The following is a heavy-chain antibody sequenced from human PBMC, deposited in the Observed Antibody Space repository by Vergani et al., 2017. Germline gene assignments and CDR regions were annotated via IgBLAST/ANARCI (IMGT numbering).Heavy chain of an antibody. V-gene: IGHV4-61*02. CDR2: IHTSGST. J-gene: IGHJ4*02. CDR3: ARGSCLGGSCYKPLLDY. D-gene: IGHD2-15*01. Sequence: QVQLQESGPGLVKPSQTLSLTCTVSGGSINSHNYYWSWIRQPAGKGLEWIGRIHTSGSTNYNPSLKSRVTMSEDTSKNQFSLNLTSVTAADTAVYFCARGSCLGGSCYKPLLDYWDQGILVTVSS. CDR1: GGSINSHNYY.